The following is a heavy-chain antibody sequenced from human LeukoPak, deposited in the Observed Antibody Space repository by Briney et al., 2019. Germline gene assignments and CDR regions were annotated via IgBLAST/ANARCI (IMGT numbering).Heavy chain of an antibody. Sequence: AGGSLRLSCAASGFTFSSYAMSWVRQAPGKGLEWVSAISGSGGSTYYADSVKGRFTISRDNAKNSLYLQMNSLRAEDTAVYYCASLSPLDYFDYWGQGTLVTVSS. D-gene: IGHD2/OR15-2a*01. CDR3: ASLSPLDYFDY. V-gene: IGHV3-23*01. J-gene: IGHJ4*02. CDR2: ISGSGGST. CDR1: GFTFSSYA.